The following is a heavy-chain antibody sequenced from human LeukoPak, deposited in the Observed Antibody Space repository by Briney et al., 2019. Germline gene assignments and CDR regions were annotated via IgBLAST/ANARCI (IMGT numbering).Heavy chain of an antibody. CDR1: GGSISSYY. J-gene: IGHJ5*02. CDR3: ARAAAGINNWFDP. CDR2: IYYSGST. V-gene: IGHV4-59*12. Sequence: SETLSLTCTVSGGSISSYYWSWIRQPPGKGLEWIGYIYYSGSTNYNPSLKSRVTISVDTSKNQFSLQLNSVTPEDTAVYYCARAAAGINNWFDPWGQGTLVTVSS. D-gene: IGHD6-13*01.